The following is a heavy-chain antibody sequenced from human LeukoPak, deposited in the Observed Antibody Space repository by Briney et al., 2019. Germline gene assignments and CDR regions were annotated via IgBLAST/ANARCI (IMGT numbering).Heavy chain of an antibody. Sequence: GGSLRLSCAASGFTFNNYYMSWIRRAPGKGLEWISYISISGYSTYYADSVKGRFTISRDNAKNSLYLQMNNLRPEDTAFYYCARRYDFWSGYYGWFDPWGQGTLVTVSS. V-gene: IGHV3-11*04. CDR1: GFTFNNYY. D-gene: IGHD3-3*01. CDR2: ISISGYST. J-gene: IGHJ5*02. CDR3: ARRYDFWSGYYGWFDP.